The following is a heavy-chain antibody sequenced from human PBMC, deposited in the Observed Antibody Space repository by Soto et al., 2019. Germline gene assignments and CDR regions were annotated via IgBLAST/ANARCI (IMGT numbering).Heavy chain of an antibody. CDR3: GRHSRDDYSHGGSGIPDS. CDR1: GGSFNDYF. J-gene: IGHJ4*02. Sequence: SETLSLTCAVYGGSFNDYFWNWIRKPPGKGLEWIGEINHSGSTNYNPSLRSRVTISVDTSNNQFSLKLSSVTAAATAVYFCGRHSRDDYSHGGSGIPDSWGPGTLVTVSS. CDR2: INHSGST. V-gene: IGHV4-34*01. D-gene: IGHD4-4*01.